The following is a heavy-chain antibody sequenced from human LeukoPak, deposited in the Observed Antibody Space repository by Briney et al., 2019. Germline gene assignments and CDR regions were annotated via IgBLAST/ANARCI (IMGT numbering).Heavy chain of an antibody. J-gene: IGHJ6*04. V-gene: IGHV4-38-2*02. CDR1: GYSISSGYY. Sequence: SETLSLTCAVSGYSISSGYYWGWIRQPPGKGLEWIGSIYHSGSTYYNPSLKSRVTISVDTSKNQFSLKLSSVTAADTAVYYCARDERWDSSSFYGMDVWGKGTTVTVSS. D-gene: IGHD6-13*01. CDR2: IYHSGST. CDR3: ARDERWDSSSFYGMDV.